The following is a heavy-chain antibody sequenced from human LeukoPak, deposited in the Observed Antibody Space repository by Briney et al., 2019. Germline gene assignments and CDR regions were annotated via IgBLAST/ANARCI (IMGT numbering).Heavy chain of an antibody. CDR3: ARTYGWYYFDY. D-gene: IGHD3-16*01. J-gene: IGHJ4*02. Sequence: SETLSLTCAVSGGSISSGGYSWSWIRQPPGKGLEWIGYIYYSGSTNYNPSLKSRVTISVDTSKNQFSLKLSSVTAADTAVYYCARTYGWYYFDYWGQGTLVTVSS. CDR1: GGSISSGGYS. CDR2: IYYSGST. V-gene: IGHV4-61*08.